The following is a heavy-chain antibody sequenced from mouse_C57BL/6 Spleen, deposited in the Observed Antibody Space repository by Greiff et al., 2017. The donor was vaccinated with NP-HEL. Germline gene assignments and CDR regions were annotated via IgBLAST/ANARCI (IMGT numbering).Heavy chain of an antibody. CDR2: INPNYGTT. V-gene: IGHV1-39*01. CDR1: GYSFTDYN. D-gene: IGHD2-3*01. CDR3: LYDGYSREDWYFDV. Sequence: EVQLQESGPELVKPGASVKISCKASGYSFTDYNMNWVKQSNGKSLEWIGVINPNYGTTSYNQKFKGKATLTVDQSSSTAYMQLNSLTSEDSAVYYCLYDGYSREDWYFDVWGTGTTVTVSS. J-gene: IGHJ1*03.